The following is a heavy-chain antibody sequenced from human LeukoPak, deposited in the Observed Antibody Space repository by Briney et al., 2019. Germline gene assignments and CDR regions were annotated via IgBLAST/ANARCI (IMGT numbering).Heavy chain of an antibody. D-gene: IGHD1-7*01. V-gene: IGHV3-21*04. CDR3: AKEGKTRTWNYFQAKPVY. J-gene: IGHJ4*02. Sequence: GGSLRLSCAASGFTFSSYSMNWVRQAPGKGLEWVSSISSSSSYIYYADSVKGRFTISRDNAKNSLYLQMNSLRAEDTAVYYCAKEGKTRTWNYFQAKPVYWGQGTLITVSS. CDR2: ISSSSSYI. CDR1: GFTFSSYS.